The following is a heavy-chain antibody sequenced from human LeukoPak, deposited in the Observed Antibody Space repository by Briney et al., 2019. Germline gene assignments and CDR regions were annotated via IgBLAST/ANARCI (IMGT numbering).Heavy chain of an antibody. J-gene: IGHJ3*02. CDR3: AREEVEAFDI. V-gene: IGHV3-30-3*01. CDR1: RFTFSSYA. Sequence: SLSFSCAASRFTFSSYAMHWEGPGPGKGLEWVAVISYDGSNKYYADSVKGRITISRDNSKNTLYLQMNSLRAEDTAVYYCAREEVEAFDIWGQGTMVTVSS. CDR2: ISYDGSNK.